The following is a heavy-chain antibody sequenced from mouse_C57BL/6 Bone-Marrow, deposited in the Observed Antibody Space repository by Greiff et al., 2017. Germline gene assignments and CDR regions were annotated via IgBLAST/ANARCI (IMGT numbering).Heavy chain of an antibody. CDR1: GFNIKDDY. D-gene: IGHD1-1*01. V-gene: IGHV14-4*01. J-gene: IGHJ2*01. Sequence: EVQLQQSGAELVRPGASVKLSCTASGFNIKDDYMHWVKQRPEQGLEWIGWIDPENGDTEYASKFQGEATITADTSSNTAYLQLSSLTSEDTAVYYCTTPTVTYFDYWGQGTTLTVSS. CDR3: TTPTVTYFDY. CDR2: IDPENGDT.